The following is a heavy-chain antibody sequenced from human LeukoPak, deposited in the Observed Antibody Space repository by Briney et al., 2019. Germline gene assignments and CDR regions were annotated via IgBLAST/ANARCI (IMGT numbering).Heavy chain of an antibody. CDR3: ARGYCSSDSCYSIVY. CDR2: IIPIFGTA. V-gene: IGHV1-69*13. CDR1: GGTFSSYA. D-gene: IGHD2-15*01. Sequence: SVKVSCKASGGTFSSYAISWVRQAPGQGLEWMGGIIPIFGTANYAQKFQGRVTITADESTSTAYMELSSLRSEDTAVYYCARGYCSSDSCYSIVYWGQGTLVTVSS. J-gene: IGHJ4*02.